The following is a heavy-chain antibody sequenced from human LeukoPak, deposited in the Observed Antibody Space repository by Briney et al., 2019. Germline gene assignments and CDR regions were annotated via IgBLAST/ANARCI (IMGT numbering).Heavy chain of an antibody. D-gene: IGHD5-18*01. CDR3: AKAANYYYGMDV. Sequence: GRSLRLSCAASGFTFSSYGMRWVRQAPGKGLEWVAVISYDGSNKYYADSVKGRFTISRDNSKNTLYRQMNSLRAEDTAVYYCAKAANYYYGMDVWGQGTTVTVSS. CDR1: GFTFSSYG. CDR2: ISYDGSNK. V-gene: IGHV3-30*18. J-gene: IGHJ6*02.